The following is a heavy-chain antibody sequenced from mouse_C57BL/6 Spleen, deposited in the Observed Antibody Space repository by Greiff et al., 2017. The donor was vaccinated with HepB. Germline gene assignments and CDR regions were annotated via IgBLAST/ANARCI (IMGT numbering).Heavy chain of an antibody. CDR1: GYTFTSYW. V-gene: IGHV1-64*01. CDR2: IHPNSGST. J-gene: IGHJ4*01. Sequence: QVHVKQPGAELVKPGASVKLSCKASGYTFTSYWMHWVKQRPGQGLEWIGMIHPNSGSTNYNEKFKSKATLTVDKSSSTAYMQLSSLTSEDSAVYYCARYPYYGSRYAMDYWGQGTSVTVSS. CDR3: ARYPYYGSRYAMDY. D-gene: IGHD1-1*01.